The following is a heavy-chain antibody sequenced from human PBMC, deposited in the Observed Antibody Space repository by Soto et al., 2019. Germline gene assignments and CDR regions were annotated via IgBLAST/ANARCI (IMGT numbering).Heavy chain of an antibody. CDR2: ISYRGGA. D-gene: IGHD3-16*01. V-gene: IGHV4-59*01. J-gene: IGHJ4*02. Sequence: SETLSLTCAVSGDYLKFYYWSWVRQPPGKGLEWIGYISYRGGANYNPSLKSRDTISLDTSANQFSLRLSSVIAADTAVYYCLRVFGAYLYFDSWGQGTLVTVSS. CDR3: LRVFGAYLYFDS. CDR1: GDYLKFYY.